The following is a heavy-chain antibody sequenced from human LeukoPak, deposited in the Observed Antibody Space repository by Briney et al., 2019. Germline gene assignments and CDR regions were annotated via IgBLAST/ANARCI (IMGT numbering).Heavy chain of an antibody. V-gene: IGHV3-7*01. D-gene: IGHD1-1*01. J-gene: IGHJ6*03. Sequence: PGGSLRLSCAASGFTFSSYWMSWVRQAPGKGLEWVANINQDGSEKDYVDSVKGGFTISRDNAKNSLYLPMNSLRAEDTAAYHCARVQDYYYYMDVWGEGTTVTVPS. CDR2: INQDGSEK. CDR3: ARVQDYYYYMDV. CDR1: GFTFSSYW.